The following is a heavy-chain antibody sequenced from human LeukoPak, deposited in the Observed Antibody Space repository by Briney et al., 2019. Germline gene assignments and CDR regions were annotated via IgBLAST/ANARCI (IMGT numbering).Heavy chain of an antibody. J-gene: IGHJ6*03. CDR3: ARLLWFGELFRYYYMDV. V-gene: IGHV4-39*01. Sequence: SETLSLTCTVSGGSISSSSYYWGWIRQPPGKGLEWIGSIYYSGSTYYNPSLKSRVTISVDTSKNQFSLKLSSVTAADTAVYYCARLLWFGELFRYYYMDVWGKGTTVTISS. D-gene: IGHD3-10*01. CDR1: GGSISSSSYY. CDR2: IYYSGST.